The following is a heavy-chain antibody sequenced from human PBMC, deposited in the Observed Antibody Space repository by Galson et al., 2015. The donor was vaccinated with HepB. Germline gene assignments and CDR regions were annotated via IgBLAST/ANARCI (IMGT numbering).Heavy chain of an antibody. J-gene: IGHJ4*02. D-gene: IGHD2-8*01. CDR3: ARNGFDL. CDR1: DELSDFY. Sequence: TLSLTCAVPDELSDFYWSWIRQPPDMGLEWLGEITRSGNANYNPSLKSRVTISVDTSKSHFYLKMTSLSAADTAVYYCARNGFDLWGQGTLVTVSS. V-gene: IGHV4-34*01. CDR2: ITRSGNA.